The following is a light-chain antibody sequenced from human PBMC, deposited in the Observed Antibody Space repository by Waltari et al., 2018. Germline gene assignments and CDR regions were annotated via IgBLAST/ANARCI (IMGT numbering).Light chain of an antibody. J-gene: IGKJ3*01. V-gene: IGKV1-39*01. CDR1: QTISSY. Sequence: ITCRTDQTISSYLSWYQKKPGRAPQLLIYAATSLHVGVPSRFSGSGSVTDFTLTISSLQPEDFATYYCQQTYTASTFGPGTKVDVK. CDR2: AAT. CDR3: QQTYTAST.